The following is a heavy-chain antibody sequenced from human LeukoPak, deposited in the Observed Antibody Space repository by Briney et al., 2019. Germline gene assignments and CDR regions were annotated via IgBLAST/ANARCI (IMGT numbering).Heavy chain of an antibody. V-gene: IGHV3-23*01. CDR3: ANGHFGSGSYPILDY. D-gene: IGHD3-10*01. CDR2: IRGGGGIT. J-gene: IGHJ4*02. Sequence: RGSLRLSCAASGFTFSSYAMNWVRQPPGKGLEWVSVIRGGGGITYYADSVKGRFTISRDNSKNTLYLQMNGLRAEDTAVYYCANGHFGSGSYPILDYWGQGTLVTVSS. CDR1: GFTFSSYA.